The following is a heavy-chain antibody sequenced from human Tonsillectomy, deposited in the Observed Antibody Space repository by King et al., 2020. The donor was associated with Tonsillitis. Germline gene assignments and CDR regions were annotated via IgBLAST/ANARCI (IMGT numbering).Heavy chain of an antibody. D-gene: IGHD3-3*01. V-gene: IGHV3-23*04. CDR1: GFTFSSYA. CDR2: ISGSGGST. CDR3: ATGGITIPDFDY. Sequence: VQLVESGGGLVQPGGSLRLSCAASGFTFSSYAMSWVRQAPGKGLEWVSTISGSGGSTYYADSVKGRFTISRDNSKKTLYLQMNSLRAEDTAVYYCATGGITIPDFDYWGQGTLVTVSS. J-gene: IGHJ4*02.